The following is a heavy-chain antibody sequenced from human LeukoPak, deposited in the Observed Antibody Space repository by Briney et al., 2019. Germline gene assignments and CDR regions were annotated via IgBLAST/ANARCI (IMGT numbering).Heavy chain of an antibody. CDR3: ARDPINSSSWYGWVIGQGDYYYMDV. D-gene: IGHD6-13*01. J-gene: IGHJ6*03. V-gene: IGHV1-18*01. Sequence: ASVKVSCKASGYTFTSYGISWVRQAPGQGLEWMGWISAYNGNTNYAQKLQGRVTMTTDTSTSTAYMELRSLRSDDTAVYYCARDPINSSSWYGWVIGQGDYYYMDVWGKGTTVTVSS. CDR1: GYTFTSYG. CDR2: ISAYNGNT.